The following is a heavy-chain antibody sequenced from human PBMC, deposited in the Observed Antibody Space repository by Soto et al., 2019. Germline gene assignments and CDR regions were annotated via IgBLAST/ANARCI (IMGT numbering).Heavy chain of an antibody. V-gene: IGHV1-2*02. J-gene: IGHJ4*02. CDR3: ARPLTVASDRGGSFGC. CDR2: INPNSGGT. Sequence: ASVKVSCKASGCTFTGYYMHWVRQAPGQGLEWMGWINPNSGGTNYAQKFQGRVTMTRDTSISTAYMELSRLRSDDTAVYYCARPLTVASDRGGSFGCWGQGTLVTVSS. D-gene: IGHD5-12*01. CDR1: GCTFTGYY.